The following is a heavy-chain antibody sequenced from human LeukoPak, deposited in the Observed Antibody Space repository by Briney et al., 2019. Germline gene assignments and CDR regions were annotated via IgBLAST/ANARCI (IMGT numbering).Heavy chain of an antibody. CDR2: IYYSGST. CDR3: ASGVWEQLVLYYYYYMDV. CDR1: GCSISSYY. D-gene: IGHD6-13*01. J-gene: IGHJ6*03. V-gene: IGHV4-59*01. Sequence: SETLSLTCTVSGCSISSYYWSWIRQPPGKGLEWIGYIYYSGSTNYNPSLKSRVTISVDTSKSQFSLKLSSVTDADTAVYCCASGVWEQLVLYYYYYMDVWGKGTTVTVSS.